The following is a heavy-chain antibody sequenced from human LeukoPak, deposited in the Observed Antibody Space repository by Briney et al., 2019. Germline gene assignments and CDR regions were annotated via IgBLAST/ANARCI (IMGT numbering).Heavy chain of an antibody. J-gene: IGHJ4*02. CDR1: GFIFSSYG. Sequence: GGSLRLSCAASGFIFSSYGMHWARQAPGKGLEWVAVLSYDGSNRYYRDSVKGRFTVSRDNSKNTLYLQMNGLRGDDTAVYYCAKDEAQYTAMVRDWGQGTLITVSS. CDR2: LSYDGSNR. CDR3: AKDEAQYTAMVRD. V-gene: IGHV3-30*18. D-gene: IGHD3-10*01.